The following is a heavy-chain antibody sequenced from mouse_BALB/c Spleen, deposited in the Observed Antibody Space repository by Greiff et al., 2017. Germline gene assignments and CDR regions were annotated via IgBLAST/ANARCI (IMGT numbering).Heavy chain of an antibody. V-gene: IGHV1-14*01. D-gene: IGHD1-2*01. CDR2: INPYNDGT. CDR1: GYTFTSYV. Sequence: VQLKQSGPKLVKPGASVKMSCKASGYTFTSYVMHWVKQKPGQGLEWIGYINPYNDGTKYNEKFKGKATLTSDKSSSTAYMELSSLTSEDSAVYYCARLAITTATYYYAMDYWGQGTSVTVSS. CDR3: ARLAITTATYYYAMDY. J-gene: IGHJ4*01.